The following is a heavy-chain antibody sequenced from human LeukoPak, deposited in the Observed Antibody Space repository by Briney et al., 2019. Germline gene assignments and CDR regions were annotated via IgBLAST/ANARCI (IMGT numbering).Heavy chain of an antibody. J-gene: IGHJ3*02. D-gene: IGHD6-13*01. CDR2: IYATGTT. CDR3: ARGPGYSSTTDAFEI. CDR1: GGSLSTYH. V-gene: IGHV4-4*07. Sequence: SETLSLTCSVSGGSLSTYHWTWIRQPAGKGLQWIGRIYATGTTNSDPSLESRVTMSVDTSKNQFSLKLSSVTAADTAVYYCARGPGYSSTTDAFEIWGQGTMVTVSS.